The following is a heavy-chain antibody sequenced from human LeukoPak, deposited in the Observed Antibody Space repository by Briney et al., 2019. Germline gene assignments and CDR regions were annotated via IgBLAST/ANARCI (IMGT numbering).Heavy chain of an antibody. V-gene: IGHV3-23*01. D-gene: IGHD3-10*01. CDR2: ISGSGGST. J-gene: IGHJ4*02. CDR1: GFTFSSYG. Sequence: GGSLRLSCTASGFTFSSYGMHWVRQAPGKGLEWVSAISGSGGSTYYADSVKGRFTISRDNSKNTLYLQMNSLRAEDTAVYYCAKTGRVWFGEFLYFDYWGQGTLVTVSS. CDR3: AKTGRVWFGEFLYFDY.